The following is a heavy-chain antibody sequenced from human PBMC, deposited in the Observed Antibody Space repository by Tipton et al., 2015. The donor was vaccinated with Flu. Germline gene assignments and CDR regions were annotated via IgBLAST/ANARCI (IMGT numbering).Heavy chain of an antibody. Sequence: TLSLTCTVSGDSISRGSYYYNWIRQPAGEGLEWIGHIYTNANTNYKASLKSRVTISIDRSRNQFSLRLSSVTAADTAMYYCARGTGYPNTYFDSWGQGTLVTVSS. CDR1: GDSISRGSYY. CDR2: IYTNANT. V-gene: IGHV4-61*09. J-gene: IGHJ4*02. D-gene: IGHD5-12*01. CDR3: ARGTGYPNTYFDS.